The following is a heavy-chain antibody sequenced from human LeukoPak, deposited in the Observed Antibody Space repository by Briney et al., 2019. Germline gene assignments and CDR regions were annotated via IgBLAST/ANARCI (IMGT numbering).Heavy chain of an antibody. CDR2: GYHGGST. Sequence: SETLSLTCAVSGASISSSARWSWVRQFPGKGLEWIGEGYHGGSTNYNPSLKSRVTISLDNSNNHFSLRLSSVTAADTARYYCARRGYSGYEAYFDYWGQGTLVTVSS. J-gene: IGHJ4*02. D-gene: IGHD5-12*01. CDR1: GASISSSAR. V-gene: IGHV4-4*02. CDR3: ARRGYSGYEAYFDY.